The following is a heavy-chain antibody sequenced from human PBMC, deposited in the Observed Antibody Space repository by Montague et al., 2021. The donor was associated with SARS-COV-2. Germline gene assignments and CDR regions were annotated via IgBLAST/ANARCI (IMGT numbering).Heavy chain of an antibody. CDR3: AKDGAGYGDYLDY. CDR2: LSYDGSYK. V-gene: IGHV3-30*18. CDR1: GFTFSPYG. D-gene: IGHD4-17*01. J-gene: IGHJ4*02. Sequence: SLRLSCAASGFTFSPYGIHWVRQAPGKGLEWVAVLSYDGSYKYYXXSMRVRFSISRDNSDNTLYLQMNSLRAEDTGVYYCAKDGAGYGDYLDYWGQGTLVTVSS.